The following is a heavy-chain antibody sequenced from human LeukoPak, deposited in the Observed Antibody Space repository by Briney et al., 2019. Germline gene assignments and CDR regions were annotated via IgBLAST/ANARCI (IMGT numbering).Heavy chain of an antibody. V-gene: IGHV3-48*03. CDR2: ISSSGSTK. CDR1: GFTFSSYE. CDR3: VRDDGATKPC. D-gene: IGHD1-26*01. J-gene: IGHJ4*02. Sequence: PGGSLRLSCAASGFTFSSYEMNWVRQAPGKGLEWVSYISSSGSTKYYADSVKGRFTISRDNAKNSLYLQMNSLRVEDTAVYYCVRDDGATKPCWGQGTLVTVSS.